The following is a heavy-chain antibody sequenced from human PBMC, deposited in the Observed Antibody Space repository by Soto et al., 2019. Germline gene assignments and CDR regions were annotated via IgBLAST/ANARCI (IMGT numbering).Heavy chain of an antibody. CDR1: GFTFSSYA. Sequence: QVQLVESGGGVVQPGRSLRLSCAASGFTFSSYAMHWVRQAPGKGLEWVAVISYDGSNKYYADSVKGRFTISRDNSKKTLDLQMNSLRAEDTAVYYCARDKEPYCISTSCYIPFDPWGQGTLVTVSS. CDR2: ISYDGSNK. J-gene: IGHJ5*02. V-gene: IGHV3-30-3*01. D-gene: IGHD2-2*02. CDR3: ARDKEPYCISTSCYIPFDP.